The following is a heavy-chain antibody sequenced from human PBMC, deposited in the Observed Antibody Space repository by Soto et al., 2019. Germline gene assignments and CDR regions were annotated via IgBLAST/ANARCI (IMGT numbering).Heavy chain of an antibody. Sequence: QVQLQESGPGLVKPSETLSLTCTVSGGSISSYYWSWIRQPPGKGLEWIGYIYSSGSTNYNPSLKSRVTIAVDPTKNQCRLELSFVTAGGTALYYRGREAMTTVMYYFDYWCQGTLVSVSS. D-gene: IGHD4-17*01. V-gene: IGHV4-59*01. CDR3: GREAMTTVMYYFDY. J-gene: IGHJ4*02. CDR1: GGSISSYY. CDR2: IYSSGST.